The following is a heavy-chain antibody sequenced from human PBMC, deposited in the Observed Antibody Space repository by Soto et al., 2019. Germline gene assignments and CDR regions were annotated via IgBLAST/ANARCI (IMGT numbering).Heavy chain of an antibody. Sequence: QLQASGPGLVKPSETLSLTCTVSGGSISSGRYYWGWIRQPPGKGLEWIGSIYYSGSTYSNPSLKSRVTISVDTSKNQFSLRLSSVTAADTAVYYCARHSDCSGGSCYSEYFAVGNWFDPWGQGTLVTVSS. V-gene: IGHV4-39*01. CDR2: IYYSGST. J-gene: IGHJ5*02. D-gene: IGHD2-15*01. CDR3: ARHSDCSGGSCYSEYFAVGNWFDP. CDR1: GGSISSGRYY.